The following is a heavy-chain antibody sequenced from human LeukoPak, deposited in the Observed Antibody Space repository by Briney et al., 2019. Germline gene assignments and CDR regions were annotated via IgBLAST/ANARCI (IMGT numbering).Heavy chain of an antibody. V-gene: IGHV4-59*01. CDR3: ARVTGYMIEDYFDY. J-gene: IGHJ4*02. Sequence: SETLSLTCTVSGGSISSYYWSWIRQPPGKGLEWIGYIYYSGSTNYNPSLKSRVTISVDTSKNQFSLRLSSVTAADTAVYYCARVTGYMIEDYFDYWGQGTLATVSS. D-gene: IGHD3-22*01. CDR1: GGSISSYY. CDR2: IYYSGST.